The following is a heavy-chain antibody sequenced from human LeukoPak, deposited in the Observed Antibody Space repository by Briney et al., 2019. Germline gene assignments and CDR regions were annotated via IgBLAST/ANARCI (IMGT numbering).Heavy chain of an antibody. J-gene: IGHJ4*02. CDR3: ARVGYGYYVDY. CDR2: IYISGST. D-gene: IGHD5-18*01. V-gene: IGHV4-61*02. Sequence: SQTLSLTCTVSSGSISSGYYYWSWIRQPAGKGLEWIGRIYISGSTNYSPSLKSRVTISLDTSKNECSLRLSSVTAADTAVYYCARVGYGYYVDYWGQGTLVTVSS. CDR1: SGSISSGYYY.